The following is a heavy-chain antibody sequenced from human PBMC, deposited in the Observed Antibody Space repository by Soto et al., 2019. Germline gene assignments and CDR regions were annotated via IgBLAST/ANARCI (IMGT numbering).Heavy chain of an antibody. Sequence: EVQVVESGGGLVQPGGSLTLSCVVSGSTIDDYAMHWVRQVPGKGLEWVSGIFWVGGGTGYADSVKGRFTISRDRARSSLSLQMCSLRIEDTAVYYCGKDLSRGGLESWGQGTRVTVSS. CDR2: IFWVGGGT. D-gene: IGHD3-16*01. J-gene: IGHJ4*02. CDR1: GSTIDDYA. V-gene: IGHV3-9*01. CDR3: GKDLSRGGLES.